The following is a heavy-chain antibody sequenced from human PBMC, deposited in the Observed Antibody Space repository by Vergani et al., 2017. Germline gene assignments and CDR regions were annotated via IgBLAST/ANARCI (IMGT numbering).Heavy chain of an antibody. Sequence: QVQLVQSGAEVMKPGSSVKVSCKASGGTFSSYAISWVRQAPGQGLEWMGRIIPILGIANYAQKFQGRVTITADKSTSTAYMELSSLRSEDTAVYYCASASSGYPNWFDPWGQGTLVTVSS. CDR1: GGTFSSYA. V-gene: IGHV1-69*04. D-gene: IGHD3-22*01. CDR3: ASASSGYPNWFDP. J-gene: IGHJ5*02. CDR2: IIPILGIA.